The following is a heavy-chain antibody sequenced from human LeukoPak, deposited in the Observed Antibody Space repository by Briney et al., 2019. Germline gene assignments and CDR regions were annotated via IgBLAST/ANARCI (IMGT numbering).Heavy chain of an antibody. CDR2: IYSGGNT. Sequence: GGSLRLSCAASGFTVSSNYMSWVRQAPGKGLECVSVIYSGGNTYYADSVKGRFTISRDNSKNTLYLQMNSLRDEDTAVYYCAKAGSIRFDYWGQGTLVTVSS. CDR1: GFTVSSNY. CDR3: AKAGSIRFDY. V-gene: IGHV3-53*01. J-gene: IGHJ4*02. D-gene: IGHD1-26*01.